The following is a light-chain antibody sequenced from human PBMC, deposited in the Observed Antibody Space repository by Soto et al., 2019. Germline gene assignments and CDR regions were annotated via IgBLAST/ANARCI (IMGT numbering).Light chain of an antibody. V-gene: IGLV2-8*01. J-gene: IGLJ2*01. CDR2: EVN. Sequence: QSALTQPPSASGSLGQSVTISCSGASSDIGGYNYVAGYQQHPGKTPKLIIYEVNKRPSGVPDRLSGSKSGNTASLTVSGLQAEDEADYSCSSYAGGNTLLFGGGTKLTVL. CDR3: SSYAGGNTLL. CDR1: SSDIGGYNY.